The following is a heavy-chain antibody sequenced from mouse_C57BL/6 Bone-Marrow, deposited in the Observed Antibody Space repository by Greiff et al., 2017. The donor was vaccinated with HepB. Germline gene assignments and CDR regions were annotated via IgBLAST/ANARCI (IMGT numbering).Heavy chain of an antibody. D-gene: IGHD1-1*01. CDR2: ISDGGSYT. CDR3: ARAYYYGSSYGYFDY. J-gene: IGHJ2*01. Sequence: EVKLVESGGGLVKPGGSLKLSCAASGFTFSSYAMSWVRQTPEKRLEWVATISDGGSYTYYPDNVKSRFTISRDNAKNNLYLQMSHLKSEDTAMYYCARAYYYGSSYGYFDYWGQGTTLTVSS. CDR1: GFTFSSYA. V-gene: IGHV5-4*03.